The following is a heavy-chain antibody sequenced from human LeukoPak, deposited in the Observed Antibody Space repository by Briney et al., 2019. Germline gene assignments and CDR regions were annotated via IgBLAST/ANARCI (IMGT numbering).Heavy chain of an antibody. V-gene: IGHV3-73*01. Sequence: GGSLRLSCAASGFTFSGSAMHWVRQASGKGLEWVGRIRSKANSYATAYAASVKGRFTISRDNAKNSLYLQMNSLRAEDTAVYYCAREEGELQEPFDYWGQGTLVTVSS. D-gene: IGHD1-26*01. J-gene: IGHJ4*02. CDR3: AREEGELQEPFDY. CDR2: IRSKANSYAT. CDR1: GFTFSGSA.